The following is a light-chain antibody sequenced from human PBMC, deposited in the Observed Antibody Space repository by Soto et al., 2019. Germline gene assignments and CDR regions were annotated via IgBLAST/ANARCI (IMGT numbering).Light chain of an antibody. CDR3: QHRSNWLA. CDR2: DAS. CDR1: QSVSSY. V-gene: IGKV3-11*01. Sequence: EIVLTQSPATLSLSPGERATLSCRASQSVSSYLAWYQQKPGQAPRLLIYDASNRATGIPARFSGSGSGTDSTLTITGLEPEDFAVYYCQHRSNWLAFGGGTKVEIK. J-gene: IGKJ4*01.